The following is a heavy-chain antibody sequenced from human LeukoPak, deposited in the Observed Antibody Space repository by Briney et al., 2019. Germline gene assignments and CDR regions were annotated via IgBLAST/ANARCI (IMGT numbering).Heavy chain of an antibody. CDR3: AKGVALRIPAQPDY. CDR2: VSNSGDYI. Sequence: GGSLRLSCAASGFSFSSYRMNWVRQAPGKGLEWVSSVSNSGDYIHYADSVKGRFTISRDNSKNTLYLQMNSLRAEDTAVYYCAKGVALRIPAQPDYWGQGTLVTVSS. CDR1: GFSFSSYR. J-gene: IGHJ4*02. D-gene: IGHD2-2*01. V-gene: IGHV3-21*01.